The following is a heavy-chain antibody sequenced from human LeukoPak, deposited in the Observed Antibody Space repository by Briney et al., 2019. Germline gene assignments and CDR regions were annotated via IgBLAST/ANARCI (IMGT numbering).Heavy chain of an antibody. CDR3: ARGYYYGLDV. V-gene: IGHV3-48*04. Sequence: PGGSLRLSCTASGFTFNTYSMNWVRQAPGKGLEWVSYISSSSATIYYADSVKGRFTVSRDNARNSLYLQMNSLRAEDTAVYYCARGYYYGLDVWGLGTTVTVSS. CDR1: GFTFNTYS. CDR2: ISSSSATI. J-gene: IGHJ6*02.